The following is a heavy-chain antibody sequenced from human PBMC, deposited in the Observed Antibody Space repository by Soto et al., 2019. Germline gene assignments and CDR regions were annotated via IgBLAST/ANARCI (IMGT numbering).Heavy chain of an antibody. Sequence: QVQLVQSGAEVKKPGSSVKVSCKASGGTFSSYTISWVRQAPGQGLEWMGRIIPILGIANYAQKFQGRVTITAVKSTSTAYMELSSLRSEDTAVYYCELGGESYYFDYWGQGTLVTVSS. CDR1: GGTFSSYT. J-gene: IGHJ4*02. CDR2: IIPILGIA. CDR3: ELGGESYYFDY. D-gene: IGHD3-16*01. V-gene: IGHV1-69*02.